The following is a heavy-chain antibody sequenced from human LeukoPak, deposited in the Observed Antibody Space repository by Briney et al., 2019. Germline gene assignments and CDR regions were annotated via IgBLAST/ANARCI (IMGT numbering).Heavy chain of an antibody. CDR2: ISDGGGIT. Sequence: GGSLRLSCAASGFTFDDYGMSWARQAPGKGLEWVSTISDGGGITYYADSVKGRYTISRDNSKNTLFLQMNSLRAEDTAVYYCAKSRGSGSSMARGVNFDYWGQGTLVTVSS. V-gene: IGHV3-23*01. D-gene: IGHD3-10*01. J-gene: IGHJ4*02. CDR1: GFTFDDYG. CDR3: AKSRGSGSSMARGVNFDY.